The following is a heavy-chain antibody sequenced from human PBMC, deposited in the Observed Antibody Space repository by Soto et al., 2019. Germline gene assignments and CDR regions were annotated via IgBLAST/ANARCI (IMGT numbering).Heavy chain of an antibody. Sequence: QVQLVESGGALVTPGGSLRLSCVASGFTFSDYYMSWIRQAPGKGLEWLSYSSSSGKTIYYADSVKGRFTISRDNSQKSVHLQMNSLRGDDTAVYYCARSTVLVVSVSAYYMDVWGTGTTVTVSS. CDR1: GFTFSDYY. CDR2: SSSSGKTI. J-gene: IGHJ6*03. CDR3: ARSTVLVVSVSAYYMDV. V-gene: IGHV3-11*01. D-gene: IGHD2-15*01.